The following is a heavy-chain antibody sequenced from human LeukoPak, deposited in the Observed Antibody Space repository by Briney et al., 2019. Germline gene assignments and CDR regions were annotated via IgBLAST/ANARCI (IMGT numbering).Heavy chain of an antibody. CDR2: ISGSGGST. CDR1: GFTFSSYW. CDR3: AKDSVVVTAIRGYYFDY. V-gene: IGHV3-23*01. J-gene: IGHJ4*02. D-gene: IGHD2-21*02. Sequence: PGGSLRLSCAASGFTFSSYWMYWVRQAPGKGLEWVSAISGSGGSTYYADSVKGRFTISRDNSKDTLYLQMNSLRAEDTAVYYCAKDSVVVTAIRGYYFDYWGQGTLVTVSS.